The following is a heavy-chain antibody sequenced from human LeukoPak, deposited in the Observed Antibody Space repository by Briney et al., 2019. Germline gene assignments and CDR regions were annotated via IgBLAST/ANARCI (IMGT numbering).Heavy chain of an antibody. V-gene: IGHV3-11*01. CDR2: ISSSGSTI. CDR1: GFTFSDYY. J-gene: IGHJ4*02. D-gene: IGHD5-12*01. Sequence: GGSLRLSCAVSGFTFSDYYMSWIRQAPGKGLEWVSYISSSGSTIYYADSVKGRFTISRDNAKSSLYLQMNSLRAEDTAVYYCARGHSGYDSDRFDYWGQGILVTVSS. CDR3: ARGHSGYDSDRFDY.